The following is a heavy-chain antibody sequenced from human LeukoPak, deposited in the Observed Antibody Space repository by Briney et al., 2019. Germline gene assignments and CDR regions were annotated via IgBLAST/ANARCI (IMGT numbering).Heavy chain of an antibody. CDR1: GFTFSSYG. D-gene: IGHD3-9*01. CDR2: ISYDGSNK. CDR3: AKDQGRYFDWLLLGAFDI. Sequence: PGRSLRLSCAASGFTFSSYGMHWVRQAPGKGLEWVAVISYDGSNKYYADSVKGRFTISRDNSKNTLYPQMNSLRAEDTAVYYCAKDQGRYFDWLLLGAFDIWGQGTMVTVSS. V-gene: IGHV3-30*18. J-gene: IGHJ3*02.